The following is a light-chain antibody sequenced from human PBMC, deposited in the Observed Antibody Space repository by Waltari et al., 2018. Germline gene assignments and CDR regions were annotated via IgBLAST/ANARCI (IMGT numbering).Light chain of an antibody. CDR3: QQTYTVPRS. CDR2: AAS. J-gene: IGKJ2*01. Sequence: DIQMTQSPPSLSASVGDTVTMTCRASQSVRNYLTWFQQKPGEAPKLLIHAASSLGFGVPSRFSGSGSETDFTLTIAGLQREDVGTYYCQQTYTVPRSFGQGTK. CDR1: QSVRNY. V-gene: IGKV1-39*01.